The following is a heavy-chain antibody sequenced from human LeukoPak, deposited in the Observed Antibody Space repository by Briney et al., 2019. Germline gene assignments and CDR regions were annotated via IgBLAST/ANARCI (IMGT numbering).Heavy chain of an antibody. V-gene: IGHV4-59*01. CDR2: IYYSGST. CDR3: ARGTYYDFWSGSHPFDY. CDR1: GGSISSYY. J-gene: IGHJ4*02. D-gene: IGHD3-3*01. Sequence: NPSETLSLTCTVSGGSISSYYWSWIRQPPGKGLEWIGYIYYSGSTNYNPSLKSRVTISVDTSKNQFSLKLSSVTAADTAVYYCARGTYYDFWSGSHPFDYWGQGTLVTVSS.